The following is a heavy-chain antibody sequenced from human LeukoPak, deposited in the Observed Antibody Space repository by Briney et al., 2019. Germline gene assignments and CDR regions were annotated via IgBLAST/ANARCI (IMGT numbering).Heavy chain of an antibody. J-gene: IGHJ5*01. CDR1: GGTFSSYA. D-gene: IGHD5-12*01. V-gene: IGHV1-69*05. Sequence: SVKVSCKXSGGTFSSYAIAWVRQAPGQGLEWMGRITVMSGTANYAQKFQDRVTITTDESTRTAYMEVSSLRSEDTAVYFCATELRGYSFGYDSWGQGTLVTVSS. CDR2: ITVMSGTA. CDR3: ATELRGYSFGYDS.